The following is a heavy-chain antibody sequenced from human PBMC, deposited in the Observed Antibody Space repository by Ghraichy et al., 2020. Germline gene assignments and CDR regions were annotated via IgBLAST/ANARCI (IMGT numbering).Heavy chain of an antibody. CDR2: IYYSGST. CDR1: VAPSAVVVTT. Sequence: SETLPSPVLSLVAPSAVVVTTGAGSQPPGKGLEWIGSIYYSGSTYYNPSLKSRVTISVDTSKNQFSLKLSSVTAADTAVYYCARHSRAAVGNIYFYYGMDVWGQGTTVTISS. J-gene: IGHJ6*02. V-gene: IGHV4-39*01. D-gene: IGHD6-13*01. CDR3: ARHSRAAVGNIYFYYGMDV.